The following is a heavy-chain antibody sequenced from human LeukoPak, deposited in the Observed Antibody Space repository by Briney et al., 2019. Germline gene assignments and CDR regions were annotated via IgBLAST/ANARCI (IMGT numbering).Heavy chain of an antibody. CDR3: ARDRDCSSTSCHMTWFDP. CDR2: IIPILGIA. D-gene: IGHD2-2*01. CDR1: GYTFTSYG. J-gene: IGHJ5*02. V-gene: IGHV1-69*04. Sequence: SVKVSCKASGYTFTSYGISWVRQAPGQGLEWMGRIIPILGIANYAQKFQGRVTITADKSTSTAYMELSSLRSEDTAVYYCARDRDCSSTSCHMTWFDPWGQGTLVTVSS.